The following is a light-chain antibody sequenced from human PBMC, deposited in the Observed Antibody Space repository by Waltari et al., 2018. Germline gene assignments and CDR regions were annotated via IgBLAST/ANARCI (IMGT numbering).Light chain of an antibody. CDR3: CSYAGSSTYI. CDR2: EVS. CDR1: SSDFGSYNL. J-gene: IGLJ2*01. Sequence: QSALTQPASVSGSPGQSITISCTGTSSDFGSYNLVSWYQQQPGKAPKLMIYEVSKLPSGVCNRFSCSKSGNTASRTISGLQAEDEADYYCCSYAGSSTYIFGGGTKLTVL. V-gene: IGLV2-23*02.